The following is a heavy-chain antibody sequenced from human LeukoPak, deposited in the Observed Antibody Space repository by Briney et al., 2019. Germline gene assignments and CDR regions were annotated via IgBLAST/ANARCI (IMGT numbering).Heavy chain of an antibody. J-gene: IGHJ4*02. D-gene: IGHD6-13*01. V-gene: IGHV4-59*01. CDR3: ARGVYIAAAQYAY. CDR1: GGSISSYH. CDR2: IYYSGTT. Sequence: SETLSLTCTASGGSISSYHWSWFRQPPGKGLEGIGYIYYSGTTNYNPSLKSRVTISVDTSKNQFSLKLSSVTAADTAVYYCARGVYIAAAQYAYWGQGTQVTVSS.